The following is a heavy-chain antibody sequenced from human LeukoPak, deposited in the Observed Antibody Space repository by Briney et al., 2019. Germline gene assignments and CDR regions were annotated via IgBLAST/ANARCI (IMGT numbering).Heavy chain of an antibody. CDR3: ARELSLAVAGTPQDY. CDR2: INSDGSGT. Sequence: GGSLRLSCAASGFTFSSYWMHWVRQAPGKGLVWVSRINSDGSGTSYADSVKGRFTISRDNAKNTLYLQMNSLRAEDTAAYYCARELSLAVAGTPQDYWGQGTLVTVSS. D-gene: IGHD6-19*01. J-gene: IGHJ4*02. V-gene: IGHV3-74*01. CDR1: GFTFSSYW.